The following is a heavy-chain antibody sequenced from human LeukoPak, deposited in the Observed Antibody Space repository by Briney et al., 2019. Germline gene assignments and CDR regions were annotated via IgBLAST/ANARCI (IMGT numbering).Heavy chain of an antibody. CDR1: GGSFSGYY. Sequence: SETLSLTCAVYGGSFSGYYWSWIRQPPGKGLEWIGEINHSGSTNHNPSLKSRVTISVDTSKNQFSLKLSSVTAADTAVYYCASMVRGVTANWFDPWGQGTLVTVSS. D-gene: IGHD3-10*01. V-gene: IGHV4-34*01. CDR2: INHSGST. CDR3: ASMVRGVTANWFDP. J-gene: IGHJ5*02.